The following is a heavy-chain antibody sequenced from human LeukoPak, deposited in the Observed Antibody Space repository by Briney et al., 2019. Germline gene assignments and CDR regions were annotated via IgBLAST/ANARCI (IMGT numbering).Heavy chain of an antibody. CDR2: ISSSSSYI. Sequence: GGSLRLSCAVSGFTFSSYSMSWVRQAPGKGLEWVSSISSSSSYIYYADSVKGRFTISRDNAKNSLYLQMNSLRAEDTAVYYCERDYDFWSGLDCWGQGTLVTVSS. V-gene: IGHV3-21*01. CDR3: ERDYDFWSGLDC. J-gene: IGHJ4*02. CDR1: GFTFSSYS. D-gene: IGHD3-3*01.